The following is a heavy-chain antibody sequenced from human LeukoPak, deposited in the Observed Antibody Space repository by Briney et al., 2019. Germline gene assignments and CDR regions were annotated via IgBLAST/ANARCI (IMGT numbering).Heavy chain of an antibody. D-gene: IGHD1-26*01. CDR2: IVVGSGNT. V-gene: IGHV1-58*01. Sequence: SVKVSSKASGFTFTRSAVQWVRQARGQHLEWIGWIVVGSGNTNYAQKFQERVTITRDMSTSTAYMELSSLRSEDTAVYYCAADRSDVGATWYFDYWGQGTLVTVSS. CDR1: GFTFTRSA. J-gene: IGHJ4*02. CDR3: AADRSDVGATWYFDY.